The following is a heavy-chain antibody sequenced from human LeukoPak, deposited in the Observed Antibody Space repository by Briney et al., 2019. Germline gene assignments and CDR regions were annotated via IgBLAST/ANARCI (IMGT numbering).Heavy chain of an antibody. J-gene: IGHJ5*02. CDR1: GGSISSGGYS. CDR2: IYHSGST. Sequence: PSETLSLTCAVSGGSISSGGYSWSWIRQPPGKGLEWIGYIYHSGSTYYNPSLKSRVTIPVDRSKSQFSLKLSSVTAADTAVYYCARARGWFGEFGNWFDPWGQGTLVTVSS. V-gene: IGHV4-30-2*01. CDR3: ARARGWFGEFGNWFDP. D-gene: IGHD3-10*01.